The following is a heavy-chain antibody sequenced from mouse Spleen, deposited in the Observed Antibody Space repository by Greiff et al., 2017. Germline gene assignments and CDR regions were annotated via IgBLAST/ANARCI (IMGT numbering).Heavy chain of an antibody. CDR1: GYTFTSYW. V-gene: IGHV1-50*01. CDR2: IDPSDSYT. J-gene: IGHJ3*01. Sequence: QVQLQQPGAELVKPGASVKLSCKASGYTFTSYWMQWVKQRPGQGLEWIGEIDPSDSYTNYTPKFQGKATLTVDTSSSTAYMQLSSLTSEDTACDYCAIAHLAWFAYWGQGTLVTVSA. CDR3: AIAHLAWFAY. D-gene: IGHD6-1*01.